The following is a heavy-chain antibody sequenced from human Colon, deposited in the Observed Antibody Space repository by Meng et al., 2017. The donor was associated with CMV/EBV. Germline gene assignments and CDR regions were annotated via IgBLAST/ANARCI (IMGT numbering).Heavy chain of an antibody. V-gene: IGHV1-2*02. D-gene: IGHD1-1*01. J-gene: IGHJ4*02. CDR2: MLPKTGAL. CDR3: IRENWYYDY. Sequence: QWQLVQAAAEVKTPGASVKVSCKASGYTFTRYYIHWVRQAPGQGLEWVGCMLPKTGALDYAQKFRGRITLTTDTSITTAYMELSGLTSDDTAVYYCIRENWYYDYWGLGTLVTVSS. CDR1: GYTFTRYY.